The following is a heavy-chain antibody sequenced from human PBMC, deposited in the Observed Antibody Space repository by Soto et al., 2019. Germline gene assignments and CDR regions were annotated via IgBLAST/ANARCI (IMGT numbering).Heavy chain of an antibody. D-gene: IGHD3-10*01. CDR3: ARGPLYYGSDTSYKFPFDP. V-gene: IGHV3-48*01. CDR2: ITTTSKIK. Sequence: GGSLRLSCAASGFTFSSYSMNWVRQAPGKGLEWVSYITTTSKIKNYADSVEGRFTISRDNSNNTLFLQMNTLRTEDTGVYYCARGPLYYGSDTSYKFPFDPWGQGTLVTVSS. CDR1: GFTFSSYS. J-gene: IGHJ5*02.